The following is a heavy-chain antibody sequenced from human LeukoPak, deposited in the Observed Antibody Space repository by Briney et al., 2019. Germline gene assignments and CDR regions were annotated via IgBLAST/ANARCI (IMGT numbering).Heavy chain of an antibody. J-gene: IGHJ3*02. V-gene: IGHV4-59*01. D-gene: IGHD4-23*01. Sequence: PSETLSLTCTVSGGSISSYYWSWIRQPPGKGLEWIGYIYYSGSTNYNPSLKSRVTISVDTSKNQFSLKLSSVTAADTAVYYCARVPYKTDCGGNSNAFDIWGQGTMVTVSS. CDR2: IYYSGST. CDR3: ARVPYKTDCGGNSNAFDI. CDR1: GGSISSYY.